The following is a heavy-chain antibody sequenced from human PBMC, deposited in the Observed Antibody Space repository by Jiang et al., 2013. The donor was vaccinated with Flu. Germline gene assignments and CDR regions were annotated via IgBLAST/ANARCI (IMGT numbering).Heavy chain of an antibody. J-gene: IGHJ4*02. D-gene: IGHD1-26*01. CDR2: ISGSGGST. CDR3: AKEAGSYSPNDY. V-gene: IGHV3-23*01. Sequence: EWVSAISGSGGSTYYADSVKGRFTISRDNSKNTLYLQMNSLRAEDTAVYYCAKEAGSYSPNDYWGQGTLVTVSS.